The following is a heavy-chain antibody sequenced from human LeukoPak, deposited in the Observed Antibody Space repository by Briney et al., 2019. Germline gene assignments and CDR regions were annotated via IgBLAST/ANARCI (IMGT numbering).Heavy chain of an antibody. D-gene: IGHD1-20*01. Sequence: GGSLRHSCAASGFTLSSYGMSWVRQAPAKGLEWVSTLSARGDSTHYVDSVKGRFTISRDNSKNTLYPQMDSLRAEDTAVYFCAKRDCSDNNCYFVNWGQGTLVTVSS. J-gene: IGHJ4*02. V-gene: IGHV3-23*01. CDR2: LSARGDST. CDR3: AKRDCSDNNCYFVN. CDR1: GFTLSSYG.